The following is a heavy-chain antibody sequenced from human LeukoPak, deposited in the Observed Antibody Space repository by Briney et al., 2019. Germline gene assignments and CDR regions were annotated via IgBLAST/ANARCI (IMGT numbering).Heavy chain of an antibody. CDR1: GFTFSSCG. Sequence: GGSLRLSCAASGFTFSSCGMHWVRQAPGKGLECVAFIQYDGSNKYYTDSVKGRFTISRDNSKNTLYLQMNSLRPEDTAVYYCAKITIFGVGIDYWGQGTLVTVSS. D-gene: IGHD3-3*01. CDR3: AKITIFGVGIDY. CDR2: IQYDGSNK. J-gene: IGHJ4*02. V-gene: IGHV3-30*02.